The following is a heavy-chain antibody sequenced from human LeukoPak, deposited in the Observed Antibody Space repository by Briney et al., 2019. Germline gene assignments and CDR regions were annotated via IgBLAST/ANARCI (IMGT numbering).Heavy chain of an antibody. Sequence: ASVKVSCKASGYTFTGYYMHWVRQAPGQGLEWMGWVTSYNGGINYAQKFQGRVTMSTDTSTSTAYMELRSLRFDDTAIYYCAKDWHILTGRNCFDPWGQGTLVTVSS. CDR3: AKDWHILTGRNCFDP. V-gene: IGHV1-2*02. CDR1: GYTFTGYY. J-gene: IGHJ5*02. CDR2: VTSYNGGI. D-gene: IGHD3-9*01.